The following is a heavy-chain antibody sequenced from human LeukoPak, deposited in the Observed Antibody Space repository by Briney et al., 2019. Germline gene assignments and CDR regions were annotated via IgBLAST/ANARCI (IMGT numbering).Heavy chain of an antibody. V-gene: IGHV4-59*11. CDR2: IYYSGTT. CDR1: GGPISSHY. Sequence: SETLSLTCTVSGGPISSHYWSWIRQPPGKGLEWIGYIYYSGTTNYNPPLKSRVTISVDTSKNQFSLKLSSVTAADTAVYYCARGVYIAAAQYGYWGQGTLVTVSS. D-gene: IGHD6-13*01. CDR3: ARGVYIAAAQYGY. J-gene: IGHJ4*02.